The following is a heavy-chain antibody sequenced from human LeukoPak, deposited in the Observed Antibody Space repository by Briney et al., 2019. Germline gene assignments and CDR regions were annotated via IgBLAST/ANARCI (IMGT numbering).Heavy chain of an antibody. CDR1: GYTFTSYG. CDR2: ISAYNGNT. J-gene: IGHJ4*02. V-gene: IGHV1-18*01. D-gene: IGHD3-9*01. CDR3: ARGLVRYFDWLGVPDY. Sequence: ASVKVSCRASGYTFTSYGISWVRQAPGQGLEWMGRISAYNGNTNYAQKLQGRVTMTTDTSTSTAYMELRSLRSDDTAVYYCARGLVRYFDWLGVPDYWGQGTLVTVSS.